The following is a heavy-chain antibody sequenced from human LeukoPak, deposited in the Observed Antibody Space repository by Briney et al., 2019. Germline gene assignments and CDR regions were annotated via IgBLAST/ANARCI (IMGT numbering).Heavy chain of an antibody. CDR1: GYTFTSYD. CDR2: MNPNSSNT. V-gene: IGHV1-8*01. Sequence: ASVKVSCKASGYTFTSYDINWVRQATGQGLEWMGWMNPNSSNTGYAQKFQGRVTMTRDTSTSTVYMELSSLRPEDTAVYYCARSPLREGPLDYWGQGTLVTVSS. CDR3: ARSPLREGPLDY. J-gene: IGHJ4*02. D-gene: IGHD5-12*01.